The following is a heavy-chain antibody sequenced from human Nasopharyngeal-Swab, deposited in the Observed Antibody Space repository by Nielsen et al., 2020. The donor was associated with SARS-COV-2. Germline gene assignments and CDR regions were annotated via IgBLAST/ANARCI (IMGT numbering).Heavy chain of an antibody. J-gene: IGHJ4*02. V-gene: IGHV1-8*01. D-gene: IGHD3-10*01. CDR3: ARGRGGWFGELFDY. Sequence: ASVKASCKASGYIFTSYAINWVRQATGQGLEWMGWMNPNSGNTGYAQKFQGRVTMTRNTSISTAYMELSSLRSEDTAVYYCARGRGGWFGELFDYWGQGTLVTVSS. CDR2: MNPNSGNT. CDR1: GYIFTSYA.